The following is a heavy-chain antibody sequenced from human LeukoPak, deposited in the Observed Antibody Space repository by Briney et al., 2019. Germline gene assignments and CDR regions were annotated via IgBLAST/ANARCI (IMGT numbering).Heavy chain of an antibody. CDR3: TTDLLLGDPDYFDY. Sequence: GGSLRLSCAASGFTFSNAWMSWVRQAPGKGLEWVGRIKSKTDGGTTDYAAPVKGRFTISRDDSKNTLYLQMNSLKTEDTAVYYCTTDLLLGDPDYFDYWGQGTLVTVSS. J-gene: IGHJ4*02. D-gene: IGHD1-26*01. CDR2: IKSKTDGGTT. CDR1: GFTFSNAW. V-gene: IGHV3-15*01.